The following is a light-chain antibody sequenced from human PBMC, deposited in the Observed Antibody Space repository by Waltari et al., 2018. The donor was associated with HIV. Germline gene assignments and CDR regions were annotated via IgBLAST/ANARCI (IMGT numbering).Light chain of an antibody. CDR2: EVT. CDR3: SSYTRSDTLV. J-gene: IGLJ3*02. Sequence: QSALTQPASVSGSPGQSITMSCAGINSAIFLYDSVSWYQKHPNKAPQLLIYEVTIRPSWISYLFSGSKSGNTASLTISGLQTDDEADYYCSSYTRSDTLVFGGGTKLTVL. CDR1: NSAIFLYDS. V-gene: IGLV2-14*01.